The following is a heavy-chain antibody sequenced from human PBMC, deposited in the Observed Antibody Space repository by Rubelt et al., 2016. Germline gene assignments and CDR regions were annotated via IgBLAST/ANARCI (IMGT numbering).Heavy chain of an antibody. Sequence: QVQLQESGPGLVKPSETLSLTCTVSGYSINSGYFWGWIRQSPGKGLEWIAAIYSSGTTYYGPSLRSRVTISVDPSKDQFSLKLNAGTAADTAVYYCARHGGNRQSGDYSHWDDWGQGTLVTVSS. D-gene: IGHD3-22*01. CDR3: ARHGGNRQSGDYSHWDD. V-gene: IGHV4-38-2*02. J-gene: IGHJ4*02. CDR1: GYSINSGYF. CDR2: IYSSGTT.